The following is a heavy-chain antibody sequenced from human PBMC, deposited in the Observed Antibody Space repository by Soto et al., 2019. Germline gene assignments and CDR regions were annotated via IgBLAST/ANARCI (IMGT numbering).Heavy chain of an antibody. CDR2: ISYDGSNK. J-gene: IGHJ6*02. D-gene: IGHD3-3*01. CDR1: GFTLSLSR. Sequence: PGGSLRLSCAASGFTLSLSRMHCVRRGPGKRLEWVAGISYDGSNKTYADSVKGRFTISRDNSKNTLYLQMNSLRAEDTAVYYCAKDYYDFWSGDMDVWGQGTTVTVSS. CDR3: AKDYYDFWSGDMDV. V-gene: IGHV3-30*18.